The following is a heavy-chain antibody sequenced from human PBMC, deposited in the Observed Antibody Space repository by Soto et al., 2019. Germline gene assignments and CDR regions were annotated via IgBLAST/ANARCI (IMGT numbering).Heavy chain of an antibody. D-gene: IGHD1-1*01. J-gene: IGHJ5*02. CDR3: ARGQGGYYNWFDP. Sequence: ESGGGVVQPGRSLRLSCAASGFTFSSYGMHWVRQAPGKGLEWVAVIWYDGRIEYYADSVKGRFITSRDNSKNTLYLQMNSLSPDDTAMYYCARGQGGYYNWFDPWGQGTLVTVSS. V-gene: IGHV3-33*01. CDR2: IWYDGRIE. CDR1: GFTFSSYG.